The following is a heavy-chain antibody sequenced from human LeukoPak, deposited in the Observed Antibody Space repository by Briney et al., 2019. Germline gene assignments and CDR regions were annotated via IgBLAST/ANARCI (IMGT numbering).Heavy chain of an antibody. CDR1: GGSISSYY. CDR3: ARSPRTIVAVDY. CDR2: IYYSGST. V-gene: IGHV4-59*01. J-gene: IGHJ4*02. D-gene: IGHD5-12*01. Sequence: KSSETLSLTCTVSGGSISSYYWSWIRQPPGKGLEWIGYIYYSGSTNYNPSLKSRVTISVDTSKNQFSLKLSPVTAADTAVYYCARSPRTIVAVDYWGQGTLVTVSS.